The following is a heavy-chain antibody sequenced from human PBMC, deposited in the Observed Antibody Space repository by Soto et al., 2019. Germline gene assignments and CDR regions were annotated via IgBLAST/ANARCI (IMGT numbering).Heavy chain of an antibody. CDR3: ARVSSIAARRSYDS. V-gene: IGHV1-8*01. CDR2: LNPHSGKA. D-gene: IGHD6-6*01. Sequence: QVQLVQSGAEVKKPGASVKVSCKASGYTFTIHDIHWVRQAPGQGLEWMAGLNPHSGKAAYAQRFQGRLPMTGNASTRTANMELSCLRSDDTAMYYCARVSSIAARRSYDSWGQGTLVTVSS. CDR1: GYTFTIHD. J-gene: IGHJ4*02.